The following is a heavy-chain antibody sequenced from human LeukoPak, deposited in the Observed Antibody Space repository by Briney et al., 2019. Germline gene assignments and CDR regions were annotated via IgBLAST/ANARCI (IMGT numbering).Heavy chain of an antibody. V-gene: IGHV3-7*01. CDR3: ARDKGPYYDYVWGSHAYY. D-gene: IGHD3-16*01. Sequence: PGGSLRLSCAASGFTFSSYWMSWVRQAPGKGLEWVANIKQDGSEKYYVDSAKGRFTISRDNAKNSLYLQMNSLRAEDTAVYYCARDKGPYYDYVWGSHAYYWGQGTLVIVSS. CDR2: IKQDGSEK. J-gene: IGHJ4*02. CDR1: GFTFSSYW.